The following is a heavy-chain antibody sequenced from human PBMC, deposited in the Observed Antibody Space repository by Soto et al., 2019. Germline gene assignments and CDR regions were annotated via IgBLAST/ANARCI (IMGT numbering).Heavy chain of an antibody. CDR3: AREYTVTSFGS. CDR1: GYTFKSYG. CDR2: ISAYNGNT. J-gene: IGHJ4*02. D-gene: IGHD4-17*01. Sequence: QVQLVQSGAEVKKPGASVKVSCKASGYTFKSYGISWVRQAPGQGLEWMGWISAYNGNTNYAQKLQGRVTMTTDTSTSTVYMEMRSLRADDTAVYYCAREYTVTSFGSWGQGTLVTVSS. V-gene: IGHV1-18*01.